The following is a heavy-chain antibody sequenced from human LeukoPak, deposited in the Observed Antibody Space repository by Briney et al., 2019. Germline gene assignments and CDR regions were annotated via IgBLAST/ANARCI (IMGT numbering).Heavy chain of an antibody. CDR2: ISSSGGSI. CDR3: ARGRTYSSSWPFDY. V-gene: IGHV3-11*04. Sequence: GGSLRLSCAASGFTFNDYYMSWIRQAPGKGLEWVSYISSSGGSINYADSVKGRFTISRDNAKNTLYLQMNSLRAEDTAVYYCARGRTYSSSWPFDYWGQGTLVTVSS. J-gene: IGHJ4*02. CDR1: GFTFNDYY. D-gene: IGHD6-13*01.